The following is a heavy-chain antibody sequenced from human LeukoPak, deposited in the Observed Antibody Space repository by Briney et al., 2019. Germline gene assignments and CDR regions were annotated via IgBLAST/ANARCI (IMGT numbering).Heavy chain of an antibody. J-gene: IGHJ6*03. CDR3: ARTGIVATYYYYYYMDV. CDR2: IKQDGSEK. CDR1: GFTFSSYW. V-gene: IGHV3-7*01. Sequence: SGGSLRLSCAASGFTFSSYWMSWVRQAPEKGLEWVANIKQDGSEKYYVDSVKGRFTISRDNAKNSLYLQMNSLRAEDTAVYYCARTGIVATYYYYYYMDVWGKGTTVTVSS. D-gene: IGHD5-12*01.